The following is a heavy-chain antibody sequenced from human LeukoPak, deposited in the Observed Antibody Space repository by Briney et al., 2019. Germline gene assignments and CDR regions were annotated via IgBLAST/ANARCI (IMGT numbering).Heavy chain of an antibody. CDR2: ISGSGGST. D-gene: IGHD6-19*01. Sequence: GGSLRLSCAASGFTFSSYAMSWVRQAPGKGLEWVSAISGSGGSTYYADSVKGRFPISRDNSKNTLYRQMNSLRAEDTAVYYCAKDLASSGRKRSMSIDYWGQGTLVTVSS. CDR3: AKDLASSGRKRSMSIDY. J-gene: IGHJ4*02. V-gene: IGHV3-23*01. CDR1: GFTFSSYA.